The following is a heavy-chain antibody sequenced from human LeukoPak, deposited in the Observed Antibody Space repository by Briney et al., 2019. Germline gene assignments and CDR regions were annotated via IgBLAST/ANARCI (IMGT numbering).Heavy chain of an antibody. CDR1: GYRFTSYW. V-gene: IGHV5-10-1*01. CDR3: ARRATSIRGIPLFDY. D-gene: IGHD3-10*01. J-gene: IGHJ4*02. Sequence: GESLKISCKGSGYRFTSYWIDWVRQMPGKGLEWMGRIDPSDSYTNYSPSFQGHVTTSADNSTSTAYLQWSGLKASDTAMYYCARRATSIRGIPLFDYWGQGTLVTVSS. CDR2: IDPSDSYT.